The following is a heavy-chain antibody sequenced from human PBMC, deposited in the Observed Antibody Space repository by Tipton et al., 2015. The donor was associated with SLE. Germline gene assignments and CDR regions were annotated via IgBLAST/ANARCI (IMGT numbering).Heavy chain of an antibody. Sequence: SLRLSCAASGFTFSSYSMNWVRQAPGKGLEWVSCISSSSSTIYYADSVKGRFTISGDNAKNSLYLQMNSLRAEDTAVYYCARDGSGSAHYYYYGMDVWGQGTTVTVSS. CDR1: GFTFSSYS. J-gene: IGHJ6*02. D-gene: IGHD3-10*01. CDR2: ISSSSSTI. CDR3: ARDGSGSAHYYYYGMDV. V-gene: IGHV3-48*01.